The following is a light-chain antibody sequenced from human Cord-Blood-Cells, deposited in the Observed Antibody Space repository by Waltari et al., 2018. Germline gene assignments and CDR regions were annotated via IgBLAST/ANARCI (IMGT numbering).Light chain of an antibody. Sequence: DIVITPSPDSLAVSLCARVTISCKSSASVLYSSNNKNYLAWYQQKPGQPPKLLIYWASTRESGVPDRFSGSGSGTDFTLTISSLQAEDVAVYYCQQYYSTPYTFGQGTKLEIK. CDR1: ASVLYSSNNKNY. J-gene: IGKJ2*01. CDR3: QQYYSTPYT. CDR2: WAS. V-gene: IGKV4-1*01.